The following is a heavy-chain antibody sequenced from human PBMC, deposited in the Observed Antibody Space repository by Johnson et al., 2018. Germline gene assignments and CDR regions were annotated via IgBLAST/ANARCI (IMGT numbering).Heavy chain of an antibody. CDR1: GFTFSSYG. CDR2: IWYDGSNK. CDR3: ARDLKVELPQDF. Sequence: QVQLVESGGGVDQPGRSLRLSCAASGFTFSSYGMHWVRQAPGKGLEWVAVIWYDGSNKYYADSVKGRFTISRDNSKNTLYLQMNSLRAEDTAVYYCARDLKVELPQDFWGQVTTVTVSS. J-gene: IGHJ6*02. D-gene: IGHD1-7*01. V-gene: IGHV3-33*01.